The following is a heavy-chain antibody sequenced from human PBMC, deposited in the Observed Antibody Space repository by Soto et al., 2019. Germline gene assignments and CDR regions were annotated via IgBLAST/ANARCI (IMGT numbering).Heavy chain of an antibody. CDR1: GFTFRNYA. CDR2: LSASGTYT. D-gene: IGHD1-26*01. J-gene: IGHJ4*02. Sequence: EVQLLESGGGLVQPGGSLRLFCAASGFTFRNYAMSWVRQAPGEGLEWVSSLSASGTYTDYAESVKGRFTISRDNSKNTLSLQMNSLSAEDTAFYYCAKGLHIPSGRILPPWYFDYWGQGTLVTVSS. CDR3: AKGLHIPSGRILPPWYFDY. V-gene: IGHV3-23*05.